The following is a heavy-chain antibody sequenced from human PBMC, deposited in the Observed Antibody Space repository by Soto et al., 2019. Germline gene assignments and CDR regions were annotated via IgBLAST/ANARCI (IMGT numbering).Heavy chain of an antibody. CDR1: GYSFTGYY. CDR2: INPNSGGT. D-gene: IGHD2-2*02. CDR3: ARVGYCSSTSCYSDGYHYYGMDV. V-gene: IGHV1-2*04. Sequence: ASVKASCKACGYSFTGYYMQWVRQAPGQGLEWMGWINPNSGGTNYAQKFQGWVTMTRDTSISTAYMELSRLRSDDTAVYYCARVGYCSSTSCYSDGYHYYGMDVWGQGTTVTVSS. J-gene: IGHJ6*02.